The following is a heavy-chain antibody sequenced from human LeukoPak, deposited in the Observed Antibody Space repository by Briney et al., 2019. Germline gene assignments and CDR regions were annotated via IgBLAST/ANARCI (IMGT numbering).Heavy chain of an antibody. CDR1: GFTFSSYS. CDR2: ISSSSSYI. D-gene: IGHD2-2*01. CDR3: ARSGGCSSTSCSPNFDY. Sequence: GGSLRLSCAASGFTFSSYSMNWVRQAPGKGLEWVSSISSSSSYIYYADSVKGRFTISRDNAKNSLYLQMNSLRAEDTAVNYCARSGGCSSTSCSPNFDYWGQGTLVTVSS. J-gene: IGHJ4*02. V-gene: IGHV3-21*01.